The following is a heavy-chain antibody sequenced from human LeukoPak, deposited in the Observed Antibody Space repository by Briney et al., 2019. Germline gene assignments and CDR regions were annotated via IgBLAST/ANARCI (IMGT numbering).Heavy chain of an antibody. V-gene: IGHV3-11*04. Sequence: TGGSLRLSCAASGFTFSDYYMSWIRQAPGKGLEWVSYISSSGSTIYYADSVKGRFTISRDNAKNSLYLQMNSLRAEDTAVYYCARGDYYDSSGYVYWYFDLWGRGTLVTVSS. CDR1: GFTFSDYY. J-gene: IGHJ2*01. CDR2: ISSSGSTI. D-gene: IGHD3-22*01. CDR3: ARGDYYDSSGYVYWYFDL.